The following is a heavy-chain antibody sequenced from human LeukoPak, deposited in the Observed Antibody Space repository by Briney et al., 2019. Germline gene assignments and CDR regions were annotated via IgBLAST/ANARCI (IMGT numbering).Heavy chain of an antibody. CDR2: INPNSGGT. CDR1: GYTFTGYY. D-gene: IGHD1-26*01. CDR3: AGNWFSDYFFDY. J-gene: IGHJ4*02. V-gene: IGHV1-2*02. Sequence: ASVKVSCKASGYTFTGYYMHWVRQAPGQGLEWMGWINPNSGGTNYAQKFQGRVTMTRDTSISTAYMELSRLRSDDTAVYYCAGNWFSDYFFDYWGQGTLVTVSS.